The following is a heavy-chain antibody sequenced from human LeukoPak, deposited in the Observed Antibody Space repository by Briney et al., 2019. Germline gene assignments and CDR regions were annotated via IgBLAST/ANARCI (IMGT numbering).Heavy chain of an antibody. J-gene: IGHJ6*02. V-gene: IGHV3-7*03. D-gene: IGHD1/OR15-1a*01. Sequence: GGSLRLSCAASGFTFSSYSMTWVRQAPGKGPEWVANMNKDGSEKYYVDSVKGRFTISRDTAKNSLYLQMNNLRAEDTALYYCARNNDMDVWGQGTTVIVSS. CDR2: MNKDGSEK. CDR3: ARNNDMDV. CDR1: GFTFSSYS.